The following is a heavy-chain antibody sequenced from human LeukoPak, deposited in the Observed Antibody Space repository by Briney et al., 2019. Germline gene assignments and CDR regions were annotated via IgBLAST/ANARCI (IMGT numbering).Heavy chain of an antibody. V-gene: IGHV1-69*04. D-gene: IGHD2-21*02. J-gene: IGHJ3*02. CDR3: ARALSPVTRGAFDI. CDR1: GGTFSSYA. CDR2: IIPILGIA. Sequence: GASVKVSCKASGGTFSSYAISWVRQAPGQGLEWMGRIIPILGIANYAQKFQGRVTITADKSTSTAYMELSSLRSEDAAVYYCARALSPVTRGAFDIWGQGTMVTVSS.